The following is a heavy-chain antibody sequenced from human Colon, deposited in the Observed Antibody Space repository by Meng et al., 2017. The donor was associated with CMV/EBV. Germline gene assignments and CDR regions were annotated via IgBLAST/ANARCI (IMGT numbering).Heavy chain of an antibody. D-gene: IGHD1-7*01. CDR3: ARVQNWNYGRYYYYGMDV. Sequence: GGSLRLSCAASGFTFSDYAMHWVRQAPGKGLDWVAVISYDGNNEYYADSVKGRFTISRDNSKNTLHLQMNSLRTEDTAIYYCARVQNWNYGRYYYYGMDVWGQGTTVTVSS. CDR1: GFTFSDYA. V-gene: IGHV3-30-3*01. CDR2: ISYDGNNE. J-gene: IGHJ6*02.